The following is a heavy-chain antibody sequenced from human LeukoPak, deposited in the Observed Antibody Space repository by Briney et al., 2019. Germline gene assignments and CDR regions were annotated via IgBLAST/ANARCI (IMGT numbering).Heavy chain of an antibody. Sequence: GGPLRLPCAPSGFPFPAYPMSGAPQAPRGGGEGVSGIIGSGGHTVYADSVKGRFTICRDNSRNTLFLQMNSLRVDDTAVYYCAMDPNGDYIGATSFDPWGRGTLVTVSS. V-gene: IGHV3-23*01. CDR1: GFPFPAYP. D-gene: IGHD4-17*01. CDR2: IIGSGGHT. J-gene: IGHJ5*02. CDR3: AMDPNGDYIGATSFDP.